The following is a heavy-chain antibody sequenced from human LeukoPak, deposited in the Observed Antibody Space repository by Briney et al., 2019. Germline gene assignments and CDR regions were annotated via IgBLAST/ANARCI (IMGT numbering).Heavy chain of an antibody. J-gene: IGHJ4*02. V-gene: IGHV1-46*02. CDR1: GYTFNSSY. CDR2: INPSDDST. Sequence: ASVKVSCKASGYTFNSSYMHWVRQAPGQGLEWMGIINPSDDSTRYAQKFQGRVTMTKGTSTNTVYMHLSSLSSDDTAVYYCARAYYESSAYRHAVYFDYWGQGTLVTVSS. CDR3: ARAYYESSAYRHAVYFDY. D-gene: IGHD3-22*01.